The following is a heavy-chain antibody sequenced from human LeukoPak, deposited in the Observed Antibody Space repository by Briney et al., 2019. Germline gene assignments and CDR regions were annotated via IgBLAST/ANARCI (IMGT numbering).Heavy chain of an antibody. Sequence: SETLSLTCTVSGGSISSYYWNWIRQPAGKGLEWIGRIYTSGNTNYNPSLKSRITMSVDTSKNQFSLKLSSVTAADTAVYSCAATVNPGHWFDPWGQGTLVTVSS. D-gene: IGHD4-17*01. V-gene: IGHV4-4*07. CDR1: GGSISSYY. CDR2: IYTSGNT. J-gene: IGHJ5*02. CDR3: AATVNPGHWFDP.